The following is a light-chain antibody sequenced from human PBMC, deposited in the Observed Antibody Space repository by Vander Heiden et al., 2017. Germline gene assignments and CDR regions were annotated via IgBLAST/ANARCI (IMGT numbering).Light chain of an antibody. Sequence: EIVLTQSPGTLSLSPGERATLSCRASQSVSSSYLAWYQQKPGQAPRLLIYGASSRATGIQDRFSGSGSGTDFTLTISRLEPEDFAVYYCQEGITFGGGTKVEIK. CDR1: QSVSSSY. CDR3: QEGIT. CDR2: GAS. V-gene: IGKV3-20*01. J-gene: IGKJ4*01.